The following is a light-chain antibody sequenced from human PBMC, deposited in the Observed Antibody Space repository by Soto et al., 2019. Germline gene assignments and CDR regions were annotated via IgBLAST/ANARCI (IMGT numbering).Light chain of an antibody. V-gene: IGLV2-14*01. CDR2: EVS. CDR3: SSYTTTYTPLYV. J-gene: IGLJ1*01. Sequence: QSALTQPASVSGSPGQSITISCTGTSSDIGGYNYVSWYQQHPGKAPKLMIYEVSNRPSGVSNRFSGSKSGNTASLTISGLQAEDEADYYCSSYTTTYTPLYVFGTGTKVT. CDR1: SSDIGGYNY.